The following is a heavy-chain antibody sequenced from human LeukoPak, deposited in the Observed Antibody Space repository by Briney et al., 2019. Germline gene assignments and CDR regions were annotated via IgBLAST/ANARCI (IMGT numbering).Heavy chain of an antibody. CDR2: IYYSGST. D-gene: IGHD1/OR15-1a*01. CDR3: ARDLGITGTHAFDI. J-gene: IGHJ3*02. CDR1: GGSISSNY. Sequence: SETLSLTCTVSGGSISSNYWSWIRQPPGKGREWIGYIYYSGSTNYNPTLKGRVTISVDTSNSQSSLKLSSVTAADTAVYYCARDLGITGTHAFDIWGQGTMVTVSS. V-gene: IGHV4-59*01.